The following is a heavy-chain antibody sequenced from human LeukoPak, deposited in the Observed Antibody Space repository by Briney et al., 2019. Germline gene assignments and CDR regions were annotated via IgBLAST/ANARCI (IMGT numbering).Heavy chain of an antibody. Sequence: GASVKVSCKASGYTSTGYYMHWVRQGPGQGLEWMGWINPNSGGTNYAQKFQGRVTMTRDTSISTAYMELSRLRSDDTAVYYCAREGLDADYFDYWGQGTLVTVSS. V-gene: IGHV1-2*02. CDR2: INPNSGGT. CDR1: GYTSTGYY. D-gene: IGHD3/OR15-3a*01. CDR3: AREGLDADYFDY. J-gene: IGHJ4*02.